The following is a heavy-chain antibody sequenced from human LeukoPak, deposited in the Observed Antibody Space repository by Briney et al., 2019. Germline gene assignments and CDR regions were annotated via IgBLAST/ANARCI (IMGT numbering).Heavy chain of an antibody. CDR1: GGSISSYY. J-gene: IGHJ4*02. D-gene: IGHD6-13*01. CDR3: ARGVTIAAAVEFDY. V-gene: IGHV4-59*01. Sequence: SETLSLTCTVSGGSISSYYWSWLRQPPGKGLEWIGYIYYSGSTNYNPSLKSRVTISVDTSKNQFSLKLSSVTAADTAVYYCARGVTIAAAVEFDYWGQGTLVTVSS. CDR2: IYYSGST.